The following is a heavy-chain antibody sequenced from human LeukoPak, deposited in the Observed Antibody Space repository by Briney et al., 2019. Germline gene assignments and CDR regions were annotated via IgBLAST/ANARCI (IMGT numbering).Heavy chain of an antibody. CDR2: ISYDGSNK. CDR1: GFTFSSYG. D-gene: IGHD6-13*01. CDR3: ASGIQQLVPDWYFDL. J-gene: IGHJ2*01. Sequence: GRSLRLSCAASGFTFSSYGMHWVRQAPGKGLEWVAVISYDGSNKYYADSVKGRFTISRDNAKNSLYLQMNSLRAEDTAVYYCASGIQQLVPDWYFDLWGRGTLVTVSS. V-gene: IGHV3-30*03.